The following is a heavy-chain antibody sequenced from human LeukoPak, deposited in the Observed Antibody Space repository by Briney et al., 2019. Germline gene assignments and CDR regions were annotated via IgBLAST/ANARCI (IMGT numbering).Heavy chain of an antibody. D-gene: IGHD3-9*01. CDR3: AKGGYDILTGNFDY. J-gene: IGHJ4*02. CDR1: GGSISSYY. V-gene: IGHV4-59*01. CDR2: IYYSGST. Sequence: SETLSLTCTVSGGSISSYYWSWIRQPPGKGLEWIGYIYYSGSTNYNPSLKSRVTISVDTSKNQFSLKLSSVTAADTAVYYCAKGGYDILTGNFDYWGQGTLVTVSS.